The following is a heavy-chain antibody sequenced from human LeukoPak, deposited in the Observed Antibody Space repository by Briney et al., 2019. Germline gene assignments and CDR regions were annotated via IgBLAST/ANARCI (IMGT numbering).Heavy chain of an antibody. CDR1: GGSISSGDYY. D-gene: IGHD3-10*01. J-gene: IGHJ5*02. CDR2: IYYSGST. CDR3: ARVDGSGSYYNVFDP. V-gene: IGHV4-30-4*01. Sequence: SETLSLTCTVSGGSISSGDYYWSWIRQPPGKGLGWIGYIYYSGSTYYNPSLKSRVTISVDTSKNQFSLKLSSVTAADTAVYYCARVDGSGSYYNVFDPWGQGTLVTVSS.